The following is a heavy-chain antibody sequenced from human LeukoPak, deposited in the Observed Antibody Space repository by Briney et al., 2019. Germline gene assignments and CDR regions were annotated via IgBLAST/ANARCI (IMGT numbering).Heavy chain of an antibody. CDR2: ISSSSSTI. Sequence: PGGSLRLSCAASGFTFSSYSMNWVRQAPGKGLEWVSYISSSSSTIYYADSVKGRFTISRDNAKNSLYLQMNSLRAEDTALYYWARDRANDYGDYWGQRALVTVSS. CDR3: ARDRANDYGDY. CDR1: GFTFSSYS. V-gene: IGHV3-48*01. J-gene: IGHJ4*02.